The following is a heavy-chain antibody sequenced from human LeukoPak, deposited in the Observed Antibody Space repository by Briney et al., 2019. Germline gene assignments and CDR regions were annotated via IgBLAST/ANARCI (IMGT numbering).Heavy chain of an antibody. CDR2: IKQDGSET. Sequence: GGSLRLSYAASGFSFSAYWMSWVRQAPGKGLEWVANIKQDGSETYYVDSVKGRFTISRDNAKNSLFLQMNSLRVEDTAVYYCARLPYVHYMDVWGKGTTVTVSS. V-gene: IGHV3-7*01. CDR3: ARLPYVHYMDV. D-gene: IGHD3-10*02. CDR1: GFSFSAYW. J-gene: IGHJ6*03.